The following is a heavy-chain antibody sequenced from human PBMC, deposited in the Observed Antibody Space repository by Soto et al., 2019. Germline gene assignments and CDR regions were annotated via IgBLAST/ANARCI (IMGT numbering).Heavy chain of an antibody. CDR1: GDSVSRNSAA. V-gene: IGHV6-1*01. CDR3: ARGLRFLEWNNYYYYYGMDV. Sequence: PSQTLSLTCAISGDSVSRNSAAWNWIRQSPSRGLEWLGRTYYRSKWYNDYAVSVKSRITINPDTSKNQFSLQLNSVTPEDTAVYYCARGLRFLEWNNYYYYYGMDVWGQGTTVTVSS. CDR2: TYYRSKWYN. J-gene: IGHJ6*02. D-gene: IGHD3-3*01.